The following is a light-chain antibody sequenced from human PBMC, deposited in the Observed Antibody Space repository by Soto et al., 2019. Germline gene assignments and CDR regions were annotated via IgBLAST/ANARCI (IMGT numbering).Light chain of an antibody. CDR2: ENN. CDR1: SSDIGNNY. V-gene: IGLV1-51*02. CDR3: GTWDSSLSAYV. Sequence: QSVLTQPPSGSAAPGQKVTISCSGSSSDIGNNYVSWYQQPPGTAPKLLIYENNKRPSGIPDRFSGSKSGTSATLGITGLQTGDEADYYCGTWDSSLSAYVFGTGTKVTVL. J-gene: IGLJ1*01.